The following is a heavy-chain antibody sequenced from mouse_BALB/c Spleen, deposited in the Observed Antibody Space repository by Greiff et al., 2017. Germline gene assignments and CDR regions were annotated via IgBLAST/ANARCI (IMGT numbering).Heavy chain of an antibody. V-gene: IGHV5-4*02. CDR2: ISDGGSYT. CDR1: GFTFSDYY. Sequence: EVQGVESGGGLVKPGGSLKLSCAASGFTFSDYYMYWVRQTPEKRLEWVATISDGGSYTYYPDSVKGRFTISRDNAKNNLYLQMSSLKSEDTAMYYCARGYDYDVFDYWGQGTTLTVSS. D-gene: IGHD2-4*01. J-gene: IGHJ2*01. CDR3: ARGYDYDVFDY.